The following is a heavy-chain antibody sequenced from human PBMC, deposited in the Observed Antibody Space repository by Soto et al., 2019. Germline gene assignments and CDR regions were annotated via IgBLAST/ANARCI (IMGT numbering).Heavy chain of an antibody. J-gene: IGHJ4*02. V-gene: IGHV3-30*18. CDR3: AKPKSDAWYYFDC. CDR1: GFTFSSYG. Sequence: QVQLVESGGGVVQPGRSLRLSCAASGFTFSSYGMHWVRQAPGKGLEWVAVISYDGSNKYYADSVKGRFTISRDNSKNTLYLQMNSLRAEDTAVYYCAKPKSDAWYYFDCWGQGTMVTVSS. CDR2: ISYDGSNK. D-gene: IGHD2-8*01.